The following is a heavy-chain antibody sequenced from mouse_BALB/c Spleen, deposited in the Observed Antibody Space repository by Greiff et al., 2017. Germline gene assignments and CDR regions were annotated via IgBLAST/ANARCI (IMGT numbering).Heavy chain of an antibody. Sequence: EVKVVESGGGLVQPGGSMKLSCVASGFTFSNYWMNWVRQSPEKGLEWVAEIRLKSNNYATHYAESVKGRFTISRDDSKSSVYLQMNNLRAEDTGIYYCTRWGNYVDYWGQGTTLTVSS. CDR3: TRWGNYVDY. CDR1: GFTFSNYW. CDR2: IRLKSNNYAT. V-gene: IGHV6-6*02. J-gene: IGHJ2*01.